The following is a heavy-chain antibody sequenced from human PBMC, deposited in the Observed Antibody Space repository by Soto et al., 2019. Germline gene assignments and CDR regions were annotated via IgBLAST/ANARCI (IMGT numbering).Heavy chain of an antibody. V-gene: IGHV3-21*01. D-gene: IGHD3-22*01. CDR1: GFTLSRHT. CDR3: VRDYYDTSGYPNTFDM. CDR2: IGSRTSDI. J-gene: IGHJ3*02. Sequence: GSLLLSCAASGFTLSRHTVNWVRQAPGKGLEWVSFIGSRTSDIYYADSVKGRFTISRDNAKNSLYLDLTRLRAEDTAVYFCVRDYYDTSGYPNTFDMWGQGTMVTVSS.